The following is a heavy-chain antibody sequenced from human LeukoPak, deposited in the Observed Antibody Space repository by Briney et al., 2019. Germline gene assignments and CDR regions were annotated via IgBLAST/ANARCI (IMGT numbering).Heavy chain of an antibody. CDR3: ARDRVYDYSNPRGFDY. Sequence: ASVKVSCKASGYPFTSFGISRVRQAPGQGLEWMGWISGYNGKTNYAQNLQGRVTMTTDTSTSTAYMELGSLRSDDMAVYYCARDRVYDYSNPRGFDYWGQGTLVTVSS. V-gene: IGHV1-18*03. J-gene: IGHJ4*02. D-gene: IGHD4-11*01. CDR1: GYPFTSFG. CDR2: ISGYNGKT.